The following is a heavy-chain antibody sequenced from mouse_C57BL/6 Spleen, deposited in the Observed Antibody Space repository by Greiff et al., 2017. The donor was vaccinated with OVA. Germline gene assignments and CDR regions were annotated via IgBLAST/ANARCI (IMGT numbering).Heavy chain of an antibody. V-gene: IGHV3-1*01. CDR3: ARERDDGSSIFAY. J-gene: IGHJ3*01. CDR1: GYSITSGYD. CDR2: ISYSGST. Sequence: EVKLQESGPGMVKPSQSLSLTCTVTGYSITSGYDWHWIRHFPGNKLEWMGYISYSGSTNYNPSLKSRISITHDTSKNHFFLKLNSVTTEDTATYYCARERDDGSSIFAYWGQGTLVTVSA. D-gene: IGHD1-1*01.